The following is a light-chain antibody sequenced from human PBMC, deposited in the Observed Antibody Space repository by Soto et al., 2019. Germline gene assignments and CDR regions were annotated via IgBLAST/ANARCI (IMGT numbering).Light chain of an antibody. Sequence: DIQMTQSPSTLSASVGDRVTITCRASQSISRRLAWYQQKPGKAPKLLIYDASNLQTGVPSRFSGSGSGTEFTLTIRSLQPEDIATYYCQQYSSYSAWTFGEGTKVDIK. CDR3: QQYSSYSAWT. CDR1: QSISRR. J-gene: IGKJ1*01. V-gene: IGKV1-5*01. CDR2: DAS.